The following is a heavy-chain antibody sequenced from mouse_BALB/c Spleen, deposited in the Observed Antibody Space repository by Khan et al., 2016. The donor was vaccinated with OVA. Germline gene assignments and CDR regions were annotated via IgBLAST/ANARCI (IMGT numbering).Heavy chain of an antibody. Sequence: QVQLQQSGAELAKPGASVKMSCKASGYTFTNCWMHWVKQRPGQGLEWIGYINPSTDYTEYNQKFKDKASLTADKSSSTAYMQLTSLTSEDSALYYCVNHGSSSAWFTYWGQGTLVTVSA. J-gene: IGHJ3*01. D-gene: IGHD1-1*01. CDR2: INPSTDYT. V-gene: IGHV1-7*01. CDR3: VNHGSSSAWFTY. CDR1: GYTFTNCW.